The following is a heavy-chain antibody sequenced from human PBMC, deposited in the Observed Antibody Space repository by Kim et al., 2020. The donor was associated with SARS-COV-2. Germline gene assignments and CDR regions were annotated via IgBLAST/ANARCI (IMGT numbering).Heavy chain of an antibody. CDR3: ARDNYAYCSGGSCMHVDY. J-gene: IGHJ4*02. V-gene: IGHV3-30*01. D-gene: IGHD2-15*01. Sequence: VKGRFSISRDNSKNTLYLQMNSLRAEDTAVYYCARDNYAYCSGGSCMHVDYWGQGTLVTVSS.